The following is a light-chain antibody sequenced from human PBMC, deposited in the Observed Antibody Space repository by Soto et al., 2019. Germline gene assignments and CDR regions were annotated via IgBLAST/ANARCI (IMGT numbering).Light chain of an antibody. Sequence: EIFLTQSPDTLSLSPGERATLSCRATQSVTNYIAWYQQRPGQAPRLLIYDASNRASGVPAKFSGSGSGTGFTLTISDLEPADFGLYYCQQPLNWPPNFGQGTKVEIK. J-gene: IGKJ1*01. CDR2: DAS. V-gene: IGKV3-11*01. CDR1: QSVTNY. CDR3: QQPLNWPPN.